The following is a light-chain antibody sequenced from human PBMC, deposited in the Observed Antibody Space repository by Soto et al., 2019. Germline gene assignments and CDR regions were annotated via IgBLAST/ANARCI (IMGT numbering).Light chain of an antibody. J-gene: IGLJ1*01. CDR1: SSDVGGYNY. CDR3: CSYAGSYTFYV. CDR2: DVS. Sequence: QSVLTQPRSVSGSPGQSVTISCTGTSSDVGGYNYVSWYQHHPGKAPKLMIYDVSKRPSGVPDRFSGSKSGNTASLTISRLQAEDEADYYCCSYAGSYTFYVFGTGTKVTVL. V-gene: IGLV2-11*01.